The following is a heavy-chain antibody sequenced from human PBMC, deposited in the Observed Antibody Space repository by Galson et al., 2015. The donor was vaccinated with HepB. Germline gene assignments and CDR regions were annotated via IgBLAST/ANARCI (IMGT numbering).Heavy chain of an antibody. CDR1: GFTFDDYA. V-gene: IGHV3-9*01. Sequence: SLRLSCAASGFTFDDYAMHWVRQAPGKGLEWVSGISWNSGSIGYADSVKGRFTISRDNAKNSLYLQMNSLRAEDTALYYCAKDYCSSTSCYTPGASDIWGQGTMVTVSS. J-gene: IGHJ3*02. CDR3: AKDYCSSTSCYTPGASDI. D-gene: IGHD2-2*02. CDR2: ISWNSGSI.